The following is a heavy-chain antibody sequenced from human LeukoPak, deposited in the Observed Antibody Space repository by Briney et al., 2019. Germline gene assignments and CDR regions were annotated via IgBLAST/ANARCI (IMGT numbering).Heavy chain of an antibody. V-gene: IGHV4-34*01. Sequence: SETLSLTCAVYGGSFSGYYRSWIRQPPGKGLEWIGEINHSGSTNYNPSLKSRVTISVDTSKNQFSLKLSSVTAADTAVYYCARGQHNYYYYYMDVWGKGTTVTVSS. J-gene: IGHJ6*03. CDR1: GGSFSGYY. CDR3: ARGQHNYYYYYMDV. D-gene: IGHD2-21*01. CDR2: INHSGST.